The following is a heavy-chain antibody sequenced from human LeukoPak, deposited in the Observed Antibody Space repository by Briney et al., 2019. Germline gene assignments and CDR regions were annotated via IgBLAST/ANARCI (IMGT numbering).Heavy chain of an antibody. Sequence: GASVKVSCKASGYTFSGYYMHWVRQAPGQGLEWMGRLNPNSGGTNYAQKFQGRVTMTRDTSISTAYMELSRLRSDDTAVYYCARGMRPRPGWSYYYMDVWGKGTTVTVSS. CDR1: GYTFSGYY. V-gene: IGHV1-2*06. CDR2: LNPNSGGT. J-gene: IGHJ6*03. CDR3: ARGMRPRPGWSYYYMDV. D-gene: IGHD6-6*01.